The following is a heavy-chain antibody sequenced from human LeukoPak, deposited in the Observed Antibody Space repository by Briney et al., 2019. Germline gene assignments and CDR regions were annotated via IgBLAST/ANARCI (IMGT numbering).Heavy chain of an antibody. V-gene: IGHV4-59*01. CDR2: IYYSGST. D-gene: IGHD6-25*01. Sequence: SETLSLTCTVSGGSISSYYWSWIRQPPGKGLEWIGYIYYSGSTNYNPSLKSRVTISVDTSKNQFSLKLSSVTAADTAVYYCARAGPYSSVYYYYYYYYMDVWGKGTTVTISS. CDR1: GGSISSYY. J-gene: IGHJ6*03. CDR3: ARAGPYSSVYYYYYYYYMDV.